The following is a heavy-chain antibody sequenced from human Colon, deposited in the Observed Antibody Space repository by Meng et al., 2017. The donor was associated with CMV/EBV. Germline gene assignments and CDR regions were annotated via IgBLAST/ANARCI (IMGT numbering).Heavy chain of an antibody. V-gene: IGHV3-74*01. CDR1: GFTSRIHL. CDR2: INPDGSIT. D-gene: IGHD1-26*01. CDR3: TTNRQVGAVDY. J-gene: IGHJ4*02. Sequence: LSFSASGFTSRIHLINWFRQAPGKVLVWFLRINPDGSITNYADSVKGRFTISRDNAKNTVYLQMNSLTADDTAMYYCTTNRQVGAVDYWGQGTLVTVSS.